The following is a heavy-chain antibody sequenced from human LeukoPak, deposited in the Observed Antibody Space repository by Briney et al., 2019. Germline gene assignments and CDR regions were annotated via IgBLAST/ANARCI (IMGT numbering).Heavy chain of an antibody. CDR1: GFNFSNSW. CDR2: ISPGGDTP. CDR3: AQDRAWIEFYF. Sequence: GGSLRLSCSASGFNFSNSWLHWVRQAPGKGLEWVSGISPGGDTPYYADSVRGRFTISRDNSKNTMYLQMNSLRAEDTAVYYCAQDRAWIEFYFWGQGTLVTVSS. V-gene: IGHV3-23*01. D-gene: IGHD5-12*01. J-gene: IGHJ4*02.